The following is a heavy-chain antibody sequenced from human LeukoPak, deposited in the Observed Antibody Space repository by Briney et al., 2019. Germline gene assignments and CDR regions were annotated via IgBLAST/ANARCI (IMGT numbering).Heavy chain of an antibody. CDR3: ARPYDTRGYFPDY. CDR2: ISRGSDYI. Sequence: GGSLRLSCAASGFTFSSYAMNWVRQAPGKGLEWVSSISRGSDYIFYADSMKGRFTISRDNAKNSLYLQMNSLGAEDTAVYYCARPYDTRGYFPDYWGQGTLVTVS. J-gene: IGHJ4*02. D-gene: IGHD3-22*01. V-gene: IGHV3-21*01. CDR1: GFTFSSYA.